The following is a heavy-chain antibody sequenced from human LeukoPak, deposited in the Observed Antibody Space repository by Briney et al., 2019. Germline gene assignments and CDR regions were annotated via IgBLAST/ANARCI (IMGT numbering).Heavy chain of an antibody. J-gene: IGHJ4*02. CDR1: GGSISSYY. V-gene: IGHV4-59*01. Sequence: PSETLSLTCTVSGGSISSYYWSWIRQPPGKGLEWIGYIYYSGSTDYNPPLKSRVTISIDTSKNQFSLKLSSVTAADTAVYYCARESNIHYYFDSWGQGTLVTVSS. CDR3: ARESNIHYYFDS. D-gene: IGHD1/OR15-1a*01. CDR2: IYYSGST.